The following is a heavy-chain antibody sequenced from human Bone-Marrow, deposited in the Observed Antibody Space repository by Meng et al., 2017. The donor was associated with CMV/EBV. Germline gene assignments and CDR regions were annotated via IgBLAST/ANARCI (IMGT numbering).Heavy chain of an antibody. CDR2: INSDGSST. Sequence: GESLKISCAASGFTFSSYWMHWVRQAPGKGLVWVSRINSDGSSTSYADSVKGRFTISRDNAKNTLYLQMNSLRAEDTAVYYCARARVVVPAAMDYWGQGTRVTVSS. CDR3: ARARVVVPAAMDY. D-gene: IGHD2-2*01. J-gene: IGHJ4*02. V-gene: IGHV3-74*01. CDR1: GFTFSSYW.